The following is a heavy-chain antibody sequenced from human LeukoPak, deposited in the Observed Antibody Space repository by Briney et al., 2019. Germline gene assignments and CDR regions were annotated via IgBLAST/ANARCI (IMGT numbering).Heavy chain of an antibody. CDR1: GFTFRSSE. J-gene: IGHJ1*01. V-gene: IGHV3-48*03. CDR3: ARDSYNGDYVPGYFQH. CDR2: ISGTGNTI. Sequence: PGGSLRLSCATSGFTFRSSEMNWVRQAPGKGLEWVSYISGTGNTIHYTDSVKGRFTISRDNAKNSLYLQMNSLRAEDTAVYYCARDSYNGDYVPGYFQHWGQGTLVTVSS. D-gene: IGHD4-17*01.